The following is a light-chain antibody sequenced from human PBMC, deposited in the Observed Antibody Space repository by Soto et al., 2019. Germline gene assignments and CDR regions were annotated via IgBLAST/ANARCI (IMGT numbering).Light chain of an antibody. CDR2: GAS. CDR3: QQYGSSPFT. J-gene: IGKJ4*01. V-gene: IGKV3-20*01. CDR1: QSVGSNY. Sequence: EIVLTQSPGTLSLSPGERVTLSCRASQSVGSNYLAWFQQKPGQAPRLLMYGASSRATGIPDRFSGSGSGIDFTLTITRLEPEDLAVYYCQQYGSSPFTFGGGTKVEIK.